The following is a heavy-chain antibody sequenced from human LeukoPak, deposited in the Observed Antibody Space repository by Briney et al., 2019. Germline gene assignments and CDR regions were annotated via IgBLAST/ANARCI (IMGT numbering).Heavy chain of an antibody. J-gene: IGHJ5*02. CDR2: ISAYNGNT. V-gene: IGHV1-18*01. D-gene: IGHD1-26*01. Sequence: GASVKVSCKASGYTFTSYGISWVRQAPGQGLEWMGWISAYNGNTNYAQKFQGRVTITADKSTGTAYMELSSLRSEDTAVYYCAREDSGSYTPQYNWFDPWGQGTLVTVSS. CDR1: GYTFTSYG. CDR3: AREDSGSYTPQYNWFDP.